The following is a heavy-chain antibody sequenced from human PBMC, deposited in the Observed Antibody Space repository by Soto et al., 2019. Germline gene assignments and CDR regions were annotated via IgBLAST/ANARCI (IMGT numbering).Heavy chain of an antibody. CDR3: ARTNADSGSYVDDY. V-gene: IGHV4-4*02. CDR2: IYHSGST. J-gene: IGHJ4*02. D-gene: IGHD1-26*01. CDR1: GGSISSSNW. Sequence: PSETLSLTCAVSGGSISSSNWWSWVRQPPGKGLEWIGEIYHSGSTNYNPSLKSRVTISLEKSKNQFSLKLSSVTAADTAVYYCARTNADSGSYVDDYWGQGTLVTVYS.